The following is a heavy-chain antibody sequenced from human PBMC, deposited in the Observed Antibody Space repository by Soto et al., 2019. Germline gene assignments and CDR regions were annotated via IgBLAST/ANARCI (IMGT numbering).Heavy chain of an antibody. CDR1: GFTFSSYA. Sequence: PGGSLRLSCAASGFTFSSYAMSWVRQAPGKGLEWVSAISGSGGSTYYADSVKGRFTISRDNSKNTLYLQMNSLTAEDTAVYYCAKDLGGGGLAGVDFWGQGTLVTVSS. CDR3: AKDLGGGGLAGVDF. CDR2: ISGSGGST. J-gene: IGHJ4*01. D-gene: IGHD3-16*01. V-gene: IGHV3-23*01.